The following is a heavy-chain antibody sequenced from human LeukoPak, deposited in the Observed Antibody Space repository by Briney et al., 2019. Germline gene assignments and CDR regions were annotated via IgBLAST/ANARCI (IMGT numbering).Heavy chain of an antibody. D-gene: IGHD5-24*01. V-gene: IGHV1-8*02. CDR1: GGTFSSYA. CDR2: MNPNSGNT. Sequence: ASVKVSCKASGGTFSSYAISWVRQATGQGLEWMGWMNPNSGNTGYAQKFQGRVTMTRNTSISTAYMELSSLRSEDTAVYYCARSEMATITVDYWGQGTLVTVSS. J-gene: IGHJ4*02. CDR3: ARSEMATITVDY.